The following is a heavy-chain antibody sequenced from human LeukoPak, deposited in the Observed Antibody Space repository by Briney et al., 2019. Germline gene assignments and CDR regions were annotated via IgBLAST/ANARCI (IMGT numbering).Heavy chain of an antibody. D-gene: IGHD5-18*01. V-gene: IGHV3-23*01. CDR1: GFTFSSYA. Sequence: GGSLRLSCAASGFTFSSYAMSWVRQAPGEGLEWVSGISGSGVSTYYADSVKGRFTISRDNSKNTLYLQMNSLRVEDTAVYYCAREGHSYAHGSFDYWGQGTLVTVSS. CDR3: AREGHSYAHGSFDY. CDR2: ISGSGVST. J-gene: IGHJ4*02.